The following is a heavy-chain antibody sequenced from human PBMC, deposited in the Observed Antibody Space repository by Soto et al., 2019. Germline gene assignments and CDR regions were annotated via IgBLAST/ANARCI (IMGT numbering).Heavy chain of an antibody. D-gene: IGHD1-26*01. V-gene: IGHV4-31*03. Sequence: PSETLSLTCTVSGGSISSSSYYWGWIRQHPGKGLEWIGYIYYSGSTYYNPSLKSRVTISVDTSKNQFSLKLSSVTAADTAVYYCAASCVGCGGFNYYGMDVWGQGTTVTISS. CDR1: GGSISSSSYY. CDR2: IYYSGST. CDR3: AASCVGCGGFNYYGMDV. J-gene: IGHJ6*02.